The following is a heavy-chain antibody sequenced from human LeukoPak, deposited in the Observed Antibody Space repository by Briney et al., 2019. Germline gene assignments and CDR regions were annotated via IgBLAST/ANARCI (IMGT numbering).Heavy chain of an antibody. CDR3: ARVRGSSTFDY. V-gene: IGHV3-7*04. CDR2: IKQDGSEK. CDR1: GFTFSSYW. Sequence: GGSLRLSCAASGFTFSSYWMSWVRQAPGKGLEWVANIKQDGSEKYYVDSVKGRFTISKDNAKNSLYLQMNSLRAEDTAVYYCARVRGSSTFDYWGQGTLVTVSS. J-gene: IGHJ4*02. D-gene: IGHD3-16*01.